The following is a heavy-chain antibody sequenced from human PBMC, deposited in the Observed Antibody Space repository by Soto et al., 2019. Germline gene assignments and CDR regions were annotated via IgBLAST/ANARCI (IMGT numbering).Heavy chain of an antibody. CDR1: GFTVSSNY. V-gene: IGHV3-53*01. D-gene: IGHD3-22*01. CDR2: IYSGGST. CDR3: ARGSWDSSGYACDI. J-gene: IGHJ3*02. Sequence: GGSLRLSCAASGFTVSSNYMSWVRQAPGKGLEWVAVIYSGGSTYYADSVKGRFTISRDNSKNTLYLQMNSLRAEDTAVYYCARGSWDSSGYACDIWGQGTMVTVSS.